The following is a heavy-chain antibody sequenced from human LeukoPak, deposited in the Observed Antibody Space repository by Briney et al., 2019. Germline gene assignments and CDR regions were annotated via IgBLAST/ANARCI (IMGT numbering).Heavy chain of an antibody. V-gene: IGHV3-66*01. Sequence: GGSLRLSCAASGFTLSGNWMHWVRQAPGKGLEWVSVIYGNGNTYYADSVKGRFTISRDNSKNTLYLQMNSLRDEDAAVYYCARDLGGSYYFDYWGQGTLVTVSS. CDR1: GFTLSGNW. CDR3: ARDLGGSYYFDY. CDR2: IYGNGNT. J-gene: IGHJ4*02. D-gene: IGHD1-26*01.